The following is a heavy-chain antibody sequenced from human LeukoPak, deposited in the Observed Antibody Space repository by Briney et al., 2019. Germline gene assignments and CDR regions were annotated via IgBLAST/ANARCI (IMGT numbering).Heavy chain of an antibody. Sequence: PSETLSLTCSVSGGSISSDYWSWIRHPAGKGLEWLGRIYPSGSTNYNPYFKSRVTMSVDTSKKQLSLKLTSVTAADTAVYFCARGAGPFDYWGQGTLVTVSS. D-gene: IGHD6-13*01. CDR3: ARGAGPFDY. CDR2: IYPSGST. V-gene: IGHV4-4*07. J-gene: IGHJ4*02. CDR1: GGSISSDY.